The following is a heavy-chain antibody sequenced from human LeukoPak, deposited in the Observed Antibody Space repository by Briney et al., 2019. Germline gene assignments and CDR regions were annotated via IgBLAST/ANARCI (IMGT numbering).Heavy chain of an antibody. Sequence: PGGSLRLSCAASGFTVSSNYMSWVRQAPGKEREWVSVIYSGGSTYYADSVKGRFTISRDNSKNTLYLQMNSLRAEDTAVYYCATSPIGYYYDSSGYYLDYWGQGTLVTVSS. V-gene: IGHV3-53*01. J-gene: IGHJ4*02. CDR3: ATSPIGYYYDSSGYYLDY. CDR2: IYSGGST. CDR1: GFTVSSNY. D-gene: IGHD3-22*01.